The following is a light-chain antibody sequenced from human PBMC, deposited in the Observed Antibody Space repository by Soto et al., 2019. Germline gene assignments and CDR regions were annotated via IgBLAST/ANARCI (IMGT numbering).Light chain of an antibody. CDR2: DAF. CDR1: QSIGKY. J-gene: IGKJ4*01. CDR3: QQRFSWPLT. Sequence: EIVLTQSPATLSLSPGERATLSCRASQSIGKYLAWYQQTPGQVPRLLIYDAFDRATGTPARFSGSGSGTDFTLTINSLEPEDFAVYHCQQRFSWPLTFGGGTKVEIK. V-gene: IGKV3-11*01.